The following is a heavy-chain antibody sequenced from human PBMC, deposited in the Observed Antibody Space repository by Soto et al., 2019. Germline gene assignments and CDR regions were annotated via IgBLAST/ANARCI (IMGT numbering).Heavy chain of an antibody. CDR2: IYPGDSDT. V-gene: IGHV5-51*01. Sequence: PGESLKISCTGSGNSFTSYWIGWVRQMPGKGLEWMGIIYPGDSDTRYSPSFQGQVTISADKSISTAYLQWSSLKASDTAMYYCARTTVYSGSYYIPSYWGQGNLVTVSS. CDR1: GNSFTSYW. J-gene: IGHJ4*02. CDR3: ARTTVYSGSYYIPSY. D-gene: IGHD1-26*01.